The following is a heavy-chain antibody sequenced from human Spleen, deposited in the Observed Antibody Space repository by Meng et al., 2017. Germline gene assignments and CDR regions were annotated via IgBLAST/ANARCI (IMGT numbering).Heavy chain of an antibody. J-gene: IGHJ3*02. Sequence: GESLKISCAASGFTFEDYAMHWVRQGPGKGLEWVSLISSSGSTYYADSVKGRFTISRHNSKNTLYLQMNSLRPEDTAMYYCARDGGSYQDAFDIWGQGTMVTVSS. CDR2: ISSSGST. CDR1: GFTFEDYA. V-gene: IGHV3-53*04. CDR3: ARDGGSYQDAFDI. D-gene: IGHD1-26*01.